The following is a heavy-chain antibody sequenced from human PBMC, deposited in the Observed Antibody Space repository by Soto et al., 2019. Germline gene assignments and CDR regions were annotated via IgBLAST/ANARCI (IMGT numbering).Heavy chain of an antibody. CDR1: GVSISSGDYY. J-gene: IGHJ5*02. CDR3: ARTGKFYYYDMSGLPFDP. D-gene: IGHD3-22*01. Sequence: PSETLSLTCTVSGVSISSGDYYWSWIRQTPGKGLEWIGYIYYSENTYYNPSLKSRVAISGDTSKNQFSLKLTSVTAADTALFFCARTGKFYYYDMSGLPFDPWGPGVLVTVSS. V-gene: IGHV4-30-4*01. CDR2: IYYSENT.